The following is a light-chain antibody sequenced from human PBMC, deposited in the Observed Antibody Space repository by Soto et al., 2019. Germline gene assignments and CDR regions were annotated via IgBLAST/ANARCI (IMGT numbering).Light chain of an antibody. V-gene: IGLV2-14*01. CDR3: NSYTSSSTLHVV. CDR2: EVS. Sequence: QSALTQPASVSGSPGQSITISCTGTSSDVGGYNYVSWYQQHPGKAPKLMIYEVSNRPSGVPNRFSGSKSGNTATLTISGLQAEAEADDDCNSYTSSSTLHVVFGGGTKVTVL. CDR1: SSDVGGYNY. J-gene: IGLJ2*01.